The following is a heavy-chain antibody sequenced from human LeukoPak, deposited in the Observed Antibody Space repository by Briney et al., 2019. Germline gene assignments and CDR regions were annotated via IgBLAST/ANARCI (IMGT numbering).Heavy chain of an antibody. CDR1: GFTFDDYA. Sequence: GGSLRLSCAASGFTFDDYAMHWARQAPGKGLEWVSGISWNSGSIGYADSVKGRFAISRDNAKNSLYLQMNSLRAEDTALYYCAKDHLADTAMVAVDYWGQGTLVTVSS. CDR3: AKDHLADTAMVAVDY. J-gene: IGHJ4*02. D-gene: IGHD5-18*01. V-gene: IGHV3-9*01. CDR2: ISWNSGSI.